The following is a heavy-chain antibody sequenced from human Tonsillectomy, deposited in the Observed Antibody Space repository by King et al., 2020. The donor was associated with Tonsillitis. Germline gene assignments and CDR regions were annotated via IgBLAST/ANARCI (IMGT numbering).Heavy chain of an antibody. CDR1: GFTFSSYS. J-gene: IGHJ4*02. V-gene: IGHV3-48*02. CDR3: ARGAYYYDSSGYAFDY. D-gene: IGHD3-22*01. CDR2: ISSSSSTI. Sequence: VQLVESGGGLVQPGGSLRLSCAASGFTFSSYSMNWVRQAPGKGLVWVAYISSSSSTIYYADSVKGRFTISRDNAKNSLYLQMNSLRDEDTAVYYCARGAYYYDSSGYAFDYWGQGTLVTVSS.